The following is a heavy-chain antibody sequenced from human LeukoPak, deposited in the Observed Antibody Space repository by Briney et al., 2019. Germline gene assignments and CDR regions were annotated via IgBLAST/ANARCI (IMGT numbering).Heavy chain of an antibody. V-gene: IGHV4-59*01. J-gene: IGHJ4*02. Sequence: SETLSLTCTVSGGSISSYYWSWIRQPPGKGLEWIGYIYYSGGTNYNPSLKRPVTISVDTSKNQFSLKLSSVTAADTAVYYCARCDRYGGNTEFLFDYWGQGTLVTVSS. CDR1: GGSISSYY. D-gene: IGHD4-23*01. CDR3: ARCDRYGGNTEFLFDY. CDR2: IYYSGGT.